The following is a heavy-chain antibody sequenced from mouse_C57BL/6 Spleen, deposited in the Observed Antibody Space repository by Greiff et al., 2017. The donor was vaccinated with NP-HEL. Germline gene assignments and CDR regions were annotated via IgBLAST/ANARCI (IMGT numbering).Heavy chain of an antibody. V-gene: IGHV5-4*01. CDR3: ARDSGDGYYLDY. CDR2: ISDGGSYT. Sequence: DVQLVESGGGLVKPGGSLKLSCAASGFTFSSYAMSWVRQTPEKRLEWVATISDGGSYTYYPDNVKGRFTIARDNAKNNLYLQMSHLKSEDTAMYYCARDSGDGYYLDYRGQGTTLTVSA. CDR1: GFTFSSYA. J-gene: IGHJ2*01. D-gene: IGHD2-3*01.